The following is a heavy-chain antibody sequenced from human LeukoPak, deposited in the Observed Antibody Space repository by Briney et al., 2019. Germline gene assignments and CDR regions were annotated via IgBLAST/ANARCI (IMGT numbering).Heavy chain of an antibody. CDR1: GGSISSSNW. CDR3: ASPPSDYYYDSSGASAFDI. Sequence: SGTLSLTCAVSGGSISSSNWWSWVRQFPGKGLEWIGEIYHSGSINYSPSLKSRVTISVDKSKNQFSLKLSSVTAADTAVYYCASPPSDYYYDSSGASAFDIWGQGTMVTVSS. V-gene: IGHV4-4*02. J-gene: IGHJ3*02. D-gene: IGHD3-22*01. CDR2: IYHSGSI.